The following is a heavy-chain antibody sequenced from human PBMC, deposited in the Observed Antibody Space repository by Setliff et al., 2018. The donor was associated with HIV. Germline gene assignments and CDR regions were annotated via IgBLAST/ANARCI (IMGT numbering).Heavy chain of an antibody. Sequence: SETLSLTCTVSGDSISSYYWSWIRQPPGKGLECIGHLYHSGSTHYSPSLKSRVTMSVDTSKNQFSLKLSSVTAADTAIYYCVTVVQDDLGVVLFDYWGQGTLVTVSS. D-gene: IGHD3-3*01. CDR1: GDSISSYY. CDR2: LYHSGST. J-gene: IGHJ4*02. V-gene: IGHV4-4*08. CDR3: VTVVQDDLGVVLFDY.